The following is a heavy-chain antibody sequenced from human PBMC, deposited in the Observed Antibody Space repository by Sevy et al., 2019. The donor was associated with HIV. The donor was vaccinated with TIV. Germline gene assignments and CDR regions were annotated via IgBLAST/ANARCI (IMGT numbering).Heavy chain of an antibody. D-gene: IGHD2-15*01. Sequence: ASVKVSCKASGGTFSSYAISWVRQAPGQGLEWMGWIIPIFGTANYAQKFQGRVTITADESTSTAYMELSSLRSEDTAVYYCARNPQGCSGGSCYHLDYWGQGTLVTVSS. CDR2: IIPIFGTA. CDR1: GGTFSSYA. J-gene: IGHJ4*02. V-gene: IGHV1-69*13. CDR3: ARNPQGCSGGSCYHLDY.